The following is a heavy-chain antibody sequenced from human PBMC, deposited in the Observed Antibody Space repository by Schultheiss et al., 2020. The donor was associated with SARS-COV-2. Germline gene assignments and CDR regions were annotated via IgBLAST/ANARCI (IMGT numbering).Heavy chain of an antibody. D-gene: IGHD2-8*01. J-gene: IGHJ4*02. CDR1: GGSFSGYY. Sequence: SETLSLTCAVYGGSFSGYYWSWIRQPAGKGLEWIGRIYTSGSTNYNPSLKSRVTISVDTSKNQFSLKLSSVTAADTAVYYCARDRWGTNGIYYFDYWGQGTLVTVSS. V-gene: IGHV4-4*07. CDR2: IYTSGST. CDR3: ARDRWGTNGIYYFDY.